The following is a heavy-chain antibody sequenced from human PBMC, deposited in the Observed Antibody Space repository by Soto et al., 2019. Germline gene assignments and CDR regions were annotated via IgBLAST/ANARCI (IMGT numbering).Heavy chain of an antibody. J-gene: IGHJ6*02. CDR2: IYPGDSDT. CDR3: ARLVGATPYYYYGMDV. CDR1: GYSFTSYW. D-gene: IGHD1-26*01. V-gene: IGHV5-51*01. Sequence: GEPLKISCKGSGYSFTSYWIGWVRQMPGKGLEWMGIIYPGDSDTRYSPSFQGQVTISADKSISTAYLQWSSLKASDAAMYYCARLVGATPYYYYGMDVWGQGTTVTVSS.